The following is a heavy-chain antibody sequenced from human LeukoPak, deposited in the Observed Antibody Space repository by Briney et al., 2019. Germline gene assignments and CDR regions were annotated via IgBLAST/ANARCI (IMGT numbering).Heavy chain of an antibody. CDR1: GGSISSYY. Sequence: EXXSLTCTVSGGSISSYYWSWIRQPPGKGLEGIGYIYYSGSTNYNPSLTRRVTISVDTSKNQFSLTLSSVTAADTAVYYCASSRSGGFWSGYSSYNWFDPWGQGTLVTVSS. D-gene: IGHD3-3*01. V-gene: IGHV4-59*01. CDR2: IYYSGST. J-gene: IGHJ5*02. CDR3: ASSRSGGFWSGYSSYNWFDP.